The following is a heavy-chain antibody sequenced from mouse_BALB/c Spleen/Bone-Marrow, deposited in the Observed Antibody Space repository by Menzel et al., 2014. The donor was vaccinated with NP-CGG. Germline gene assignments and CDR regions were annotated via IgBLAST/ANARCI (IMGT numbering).Heavy chain of an antibody. CDR3: ARGGSRPGGYAN. Sequence: EVNVVESVGGLVQPGGTRKLSCAASGFTFSNFGMHWIRPAPEQGLEWVAYISSGSNTIYSTDTVTGRFTISRDNPKNTLYLQKTSLRSDDTAMHHCARGGSRPGGYANGGQATLVPVSA. CDR1: GFTFSNFG. CDR2: ISSGSNTI. V-gene: IGHV5-17*02. J-gene: IGHJ3*01.